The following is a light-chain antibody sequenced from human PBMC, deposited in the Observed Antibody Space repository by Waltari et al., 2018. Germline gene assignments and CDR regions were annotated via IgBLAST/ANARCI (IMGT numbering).Light chain of an antibody. CDR2: YNSDSEK. J-gene: IGLJ3*02. CDR1: SDINVGDFI. V-gene: IGLV5-37*01. Sequence: QPVLTQPPSSSASPGESARLTCTLPSDINVGDFIIYWYQQKPGSPPRFLLYYNSDSEKAQGSGLPSRFSGSKDASANAGILLIAGLRSGDEADYYCMFWPSNVWVFGGGTKLTVL. CDR3: MFWPSNVWV.